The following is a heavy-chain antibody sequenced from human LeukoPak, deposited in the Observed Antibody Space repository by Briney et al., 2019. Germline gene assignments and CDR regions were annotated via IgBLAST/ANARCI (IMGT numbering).Heavy chain of an antibody. D-gene: IGHD3-16*02. CDR2: ISSSSSYI. CDR3: ARDRYDYVWGSYRYGPQYYFDY. V-gene: IGHV3-21*01. Sequence: GGSLRLSRAASGFTFSSYSMNWVRQAPGKGLEWVSSISSSSSYIYYADSVKGRFTISRDNAKNSLYLQMNSLRAEDTAVYYCARDRYDYVWGSYRYGPQYYFDYWGQGTLVTVSS. CDR1: GFTFSSYS. J-gene: IGHJ4*02.